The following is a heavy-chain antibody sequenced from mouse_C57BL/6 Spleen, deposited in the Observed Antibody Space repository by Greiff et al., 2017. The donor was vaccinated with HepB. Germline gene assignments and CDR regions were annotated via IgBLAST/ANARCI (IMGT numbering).Heavy chain of an antibody. Sequence: QVQLQQPGTELVKPGASVKLSCKASGYTFTSYWMHWVKQRPGQGLEWIGNINPSNGGTNYNEKFKSKATLTVDKSSRTAYMQLSSLTSEDSAVYYCARDDCGSSCFDYWGQGTTLTVSA. J-gene: IGHJ2*01. CDR3: ARDDCGSSCFDY. D-gene: IGHD1-1*01. V-gene: IGHV1-53*01. CDR2: INPSNGGT. CDR1: GYTFTSYW.